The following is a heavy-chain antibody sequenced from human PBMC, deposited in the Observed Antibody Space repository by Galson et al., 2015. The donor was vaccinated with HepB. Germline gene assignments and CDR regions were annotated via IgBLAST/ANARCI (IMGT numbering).Heavy chain of an antibody. CDR3: ARVRSATVVTHYYYYGMDV. CDR2: IIPIFGIA. Sequence: SVKVSCKASGGTFSSYAISWARQAPGQGLEWMGGIIPIFGIANYAQKFQGRVTITADESTSTAYMELSSLRSEDTAVYYCARVRSATVVTHYYYYGMDVWGQGTTVTVSS. D-gene: IGHD4-23*01. J-gene: IGHJ6*02. CDR1: GGTFSSYA. V-gene: IGHV1-69*13.